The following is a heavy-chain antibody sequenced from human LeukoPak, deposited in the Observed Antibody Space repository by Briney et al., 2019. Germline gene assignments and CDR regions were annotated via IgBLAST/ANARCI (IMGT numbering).Heavy chain of an antibody. V-gene: IGHV4-59*12. CDR1: GGFNTHYY. CDR3: ARGRRGYSWASFADY. D-gene: IGHD5-18*01. CDR2: FYHSGST. Sequence: PSETLSLTCSVSGGFNTHYYWSWIRQPPGKGLEWIGYFYHSGSTNYNPSLKSRVTISVDTSKNQFSLKLSSVTAADTAVYYCARGRRGYSWASFADYWGQGTLVTVSS. J-gene: IGHJ4*02.